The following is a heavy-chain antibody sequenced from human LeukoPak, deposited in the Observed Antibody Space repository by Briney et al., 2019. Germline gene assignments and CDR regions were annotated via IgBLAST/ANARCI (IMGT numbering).Heavy chain of an antibody. D-gene: IGHD5-18*01. V-gene: IGHV3-33*03. J-gene: IGHJ4*02. CDR1: GFTFSDYA. Sequence: PGRSLRLSCAASGFTFSDYAMHWVRQAPGKGLEWVAVIWFDGSETYYADSVMGRLTISRDKSKNTLFLQMNSLRADDTAVYYCAKDNMDTSSCLDYWGQGTLVTVSS. CDR3: AKDNMDTSSCLDY. CDR2: IWFDGSET.